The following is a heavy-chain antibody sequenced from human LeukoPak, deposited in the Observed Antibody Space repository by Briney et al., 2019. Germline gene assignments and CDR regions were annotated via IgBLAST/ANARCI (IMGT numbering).Heavy chain of an antibody. Sequence: GGSLRLSCAASGFTYRSYAMSWVRQAPGKGLEWVSAISGSGDSTYYADSVKGRFTISRDNSKNTLSLQMNGLRDDDTAVYYCAKDSDSTGSYGDYWGQGTLVTVSS. CDR2: ISGSGDST. CDR3: AKDSDSTGSYGDY. J-gene: IGHJ4*02. D-gene: IGHD3-22*01. V-gene: IGHV3-23*01. CDR1: GFTYRSYA.